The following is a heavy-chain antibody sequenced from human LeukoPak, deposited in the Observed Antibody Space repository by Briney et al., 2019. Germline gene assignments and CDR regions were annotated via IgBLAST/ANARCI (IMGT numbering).Heavy chain of an antibody. CDR1: GFTFSSHA. CDR3: ATGWQLIDF. Sequence: GGPLSLSCAASGFTFSSHAMPWVRQAPGKGLKYLGRVKSKSEGGTTDYAAPVKGRFTISRDDSKSTLYLQMNSLKTEDTAVYYCATGWQLIDFWGQGTLVTVSS. CDR2: VKSKSEGGTT. J-gene: IGHJ4*02. V-gene: IGHV3-15*01. D-gene: IGHD6-13*01.